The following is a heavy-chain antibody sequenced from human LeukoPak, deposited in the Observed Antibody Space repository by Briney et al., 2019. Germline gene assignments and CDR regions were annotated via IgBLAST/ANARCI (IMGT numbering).Heavy chain of an antibody. CDR3: ARVPSGSLIRLDY. D-gene: IGHD1-26*01. Sequence: ASVKVSCTASGYTFTGYYMNWVRQAPGQGLEWMGWINPNSGGTNYAQKFQGRVTMTRDTSISTAYMELSRLRSDDTAVYYCARVPSGSLIRLDYWGQGTLVTVSS. V-gene: IGHV1-2*02. CDR1: GYTFTGYY. CDR2: INPNSGGT. J-gene: IGHJ4*02.